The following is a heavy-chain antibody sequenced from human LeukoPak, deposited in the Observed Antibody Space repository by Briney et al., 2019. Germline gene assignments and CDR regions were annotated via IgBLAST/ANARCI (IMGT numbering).Heavy chain of an antibody. Sequence: EASVKVSCKASGYTFTGYYMHWVRQAPGQGLEWMGWINPNSGGTNYAQKFQGRVTMTRDTSISTAYMELSRLRSDDTAVYYCARELMNSPTTTVPGGGDYWGQGTLVTVSS. CDR3: ARELMNSPTTTVPGGGDY. CDR1: GYTFTGYY. D-gene: IGHD4-11*01. J-gene: IGHJ4*02. V-gene: IGHV1-2*02. CDR2: INPNSGGT.